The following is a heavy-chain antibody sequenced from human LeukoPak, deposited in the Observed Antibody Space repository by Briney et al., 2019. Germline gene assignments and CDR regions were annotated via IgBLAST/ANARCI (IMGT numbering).Heavy chain of an antibody. D-gene: IGHD6-13*01. CDR1: GGSISSSSYY. V-gene: IGHV4-39*07. J-gene: IGHJ6*04. CDR3: GRVSAAAVEP. CDR2: IYYSGST. Sequence: SETLSLTCTVSGGSISSSSYYWGWIRQPPGKGLEWIGSIYYSGSTIYNPSLNSRGTISLDTSRNQLSLSLTSVTAADTAVYYCGRVSAAAVEPWGKGTTVTISS.